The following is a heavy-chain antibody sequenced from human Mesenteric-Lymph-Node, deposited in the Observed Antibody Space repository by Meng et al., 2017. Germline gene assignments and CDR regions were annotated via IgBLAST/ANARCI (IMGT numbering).Heavy chain of an antibody. V-gene: IGHV3-74*01. D-gene: IGHD1-1*01. J-gene: IGHJ4*02. CDR3: ARDLSTTGVLGD. Sequence: GGSLRLSCAASGFSFSSYWMHWVRQAPGKGLVWVSRINGDGSSITYADSVKGRFTISRDNAKNTLYLQMNSLRAEDTAVYYCARDLSTTGVLGDWGQGTLVTVSS. CDR1: GFSFSSYW. CDR2: INGDGSSI.